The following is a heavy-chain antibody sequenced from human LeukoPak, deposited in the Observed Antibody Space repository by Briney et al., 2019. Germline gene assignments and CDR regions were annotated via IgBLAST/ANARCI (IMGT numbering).Heavy chain of an antibody. CDR1: GFTFSSYG. Sequence: PGGSLRLSCAASGFTFSSYGMHWVRQAPGKGLEWVAVISYDGSNKYYADSVKGRFTISRDNSKNTLHLQMNSLRAEDTAVYYCAKNSAGTTLDYWGQGTLVTVSS. V-gene: IGHV3-30*18. J-gene: IGHJ4*02. D-gene: IGHD1-1*01. CDR2: ISYDGSNK. CDR3: AKNSAGTTLDY.